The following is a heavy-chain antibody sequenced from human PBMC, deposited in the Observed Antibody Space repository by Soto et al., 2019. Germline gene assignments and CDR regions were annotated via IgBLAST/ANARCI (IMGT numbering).Heavy chain of an antibody. CDR3: ARAPLTCLGRSCHKGSQYYYYHMDV. V-gene: IGHV1-69*01. CDR1: GGTFSTYS. Sequence: QVQLAQSGAEVRKPGSSVKVSCKASGGTFSTYSLSWVRQAPGQGLEWMGGIIPIFGTTKYAQKFQGRLTLTTDESTNTAFLELSSLRSEDSAIYFCARAPLTCLGRSCHKGSQYYYYHMDVWGQGTTVTVSS. CDR2: IIPIFGTT. J-gene: IGHJ6*02. D-gene: IGHD2-15*01.